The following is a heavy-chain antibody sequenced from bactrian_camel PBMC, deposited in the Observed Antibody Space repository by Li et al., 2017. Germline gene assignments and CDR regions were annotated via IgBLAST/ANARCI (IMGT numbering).Heavy chain of an antibody. CDR1: GFTFSDYR. J-gene: IGHJ4*01. CDR2: IVGGGDIT. CDR3: ATDVYAATWERTT. Sequence: HVQLVESGGGLVKPGGSLRLSCLASGFTFSDYRVWWVRQAPGKGFDWVSIIVGGGDITYYQDSVKGRFTTFRDTTNKRLYLQMNSLKTEDTAVYYCATDVYAATWERTTGARGPRSPSP. V-gene: IGHV3S1*01. D-gene: IGHD1*01.